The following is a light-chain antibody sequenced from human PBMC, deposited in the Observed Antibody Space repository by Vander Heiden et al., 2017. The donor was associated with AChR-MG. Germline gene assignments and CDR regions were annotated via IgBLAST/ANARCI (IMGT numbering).Light chain of an antibody. CDR1: SVDSSYA. V-gene: IGLV4-69*01. J-gene: IGLJ3*02. CDR3: QTWGTGIRV. Sequence: QLVLTQSPSASASLGASVKLTCTLSSVDSSYAIAWHQQQPEKGARYLMKLNSDGSHGKGDGIPDRFSGSSSGAERYLTISSLQSEDEADYYCQTWGTGIRVFGGGTKLTVL. CDR2: LNSDGSH.